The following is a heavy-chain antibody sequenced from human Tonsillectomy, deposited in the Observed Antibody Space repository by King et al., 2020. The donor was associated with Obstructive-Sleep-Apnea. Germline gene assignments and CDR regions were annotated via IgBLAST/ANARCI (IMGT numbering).Heavy chain of an antibody. J-gene: IGHJ4*02. CDR3: VRGKGSGWQPFDY. V-gene: IGHV1-3*01. Sequence: QLVQSGAEVKKPGASVKISCKASGYSFTKNYLHWVRQAPGQSLEWLAWINAGNGNIKYSQKFQGRVTLTRDTSASTAYLELSSLRSADTAVYFCVRGKGSGWQPFDYWGQGTLVTVSS. CDR1: GYSFTKNY. CDR2: INAGNGNI. D-gene: IGHD6-19*01.